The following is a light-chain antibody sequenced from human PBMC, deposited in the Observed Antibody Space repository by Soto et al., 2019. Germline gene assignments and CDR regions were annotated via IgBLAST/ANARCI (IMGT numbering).Light chain of an antibody. CDR1: QSVSSSY. Sequence: EIVLTQSPGTLSLSPGERATLSCRASQSVSSSYLAWYQQKPGQAPRLLIYGASSRATAIPDRFSGSGSGTAFTLTISRLEPEEFAVYYCHQYGSSPLFTFGPGTKVVIK. CDR2: GAS. CDR3: HQYGSSPLFT. V-gene: IGKV3-20*01. J-gene: IGKJ3*01.